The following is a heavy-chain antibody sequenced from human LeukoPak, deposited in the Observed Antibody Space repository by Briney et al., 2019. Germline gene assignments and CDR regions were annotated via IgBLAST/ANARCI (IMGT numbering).Heavy chain of an antibody. CDR2: IDTDGSNT. J-gene: IGHJ4*02. CDR3: ARDPVGYGSGL. CDR1: GFTFSSYW. Sequence: GGSLRLSCAASGFTFSSYWIHWVRHAPGKGLVWVSRIDTDGSNTNYADSVNGRFTISRDNAQNTVYLQMNSLRAEDTAVYYCARDPVGYGSGLWGQGTLVTVSS. D-gene: IGHD3-10*01. V-gene: IGHV3-74*01.